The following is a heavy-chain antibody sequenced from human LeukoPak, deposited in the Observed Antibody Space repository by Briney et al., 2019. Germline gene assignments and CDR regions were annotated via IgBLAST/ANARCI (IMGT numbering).Heavy chain of an antibody. CDR3: ARGNLDAFDI. J-gene: IGHJ3*02. V-gene: IGHV3-33*01. Sequence: GGSLRLSCAASGFTFSNYAMHWVRQAPGKGLEWMAIIWYDGSYKYYADSVKGRFTISRDNSKNTLYLQVNSLTAEDTAVYYCARGNLDAFDIWGHGTMVTVSS. CDR2: IWYDGSYK. D-gene: IGHD4-11*01. CDR1: GFTFSNYA.